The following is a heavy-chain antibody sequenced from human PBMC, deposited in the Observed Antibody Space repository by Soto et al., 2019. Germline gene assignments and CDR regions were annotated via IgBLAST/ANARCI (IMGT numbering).Heavy chain of an antibody. CDR1: GFTFSSYA. CDR2: ISGSGGST. V-gene: IGHV3-23*01. D-gene: IGHD1-20*01. Sequence: GESLKISCAASGFTFSSYAMSWVRQAPGKGLEWVSAISGSGGSTYYADSVKGRFTISRDNSKNTLYLQMNSLRAEDTAVYYCAKGHPGIFDYWGQGTLVTVSS. CDR3: AKGHPGIFDY. J-gene: IGHJ4*02.